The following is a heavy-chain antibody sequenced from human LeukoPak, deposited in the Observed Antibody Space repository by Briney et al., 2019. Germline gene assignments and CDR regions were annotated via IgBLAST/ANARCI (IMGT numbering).Heavy chain of an antibody. D-gene: IGHD3-22*01. CDR1: GYSISSGYY. J-gene: IGHJ5*02. CDR2: MYYSGST. CDR3: ARPYYYDSRIDP. Sequence: SETLSLTCTVSGYSISSGYYWGWIRQPPGKGLEWIAYMYYSGSTYYNPSLKSRVTMSADTSKNQLSLKLSSVTAADTAVYYCARPYYYDSRIDPWGQGILVTVSS. V-gene: IGHV4-30-4*01.